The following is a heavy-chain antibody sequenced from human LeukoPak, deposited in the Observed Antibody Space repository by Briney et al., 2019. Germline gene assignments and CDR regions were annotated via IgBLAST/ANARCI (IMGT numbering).Heavy chain of an antibody. CDR1: GGSISSYY. V-gene: IGHV4-59*12. J-gene: IGHJ5*02. Sequence: SETLSLTCAVSGGSISSYYWNWIRQPPGKGLEWIGYIYYSGSTNYNPSLKSRVTISVDTSKNQFSLKLSSVTAADTAVYYCARSHPRSLLYWFDPWGQGTLVTVSS. CDR3: ARSHPRSLLYWFDP. CDR2: IYYSGST. D-gene: IGHD3-22*01.